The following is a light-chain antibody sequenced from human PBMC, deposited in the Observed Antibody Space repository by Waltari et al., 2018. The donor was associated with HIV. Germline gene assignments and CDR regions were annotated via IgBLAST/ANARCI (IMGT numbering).Light chain of an antibody. CDR1: YSNIGNNY. V-gene: IGLV1-51*01. J-gene: IGLJ2*01. CDR3: GTWYTNLSVLL. Sequence: QSVLTQPPSVSAAPGQKVTISCSGTYSNIGNNYVAWYQQLPGTAPKLLIYDNNQLPSGIPDRFSGSKSGTSATLGITGLQTGDEADYYCGTWYTNLSVLLFGGGTKLSVL. CDR2: DNN.